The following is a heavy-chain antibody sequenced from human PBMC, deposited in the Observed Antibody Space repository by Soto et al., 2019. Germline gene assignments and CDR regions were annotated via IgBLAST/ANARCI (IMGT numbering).Heavy chain of an antibody. V-gene: IGHV3-30*04. J-gene: IGHJ4*02. CDR3: ARDLDGARRWYCFDY. CDR2: ISYDGSNK. D-gene: IGHD1-26*01. Sequence: GGSLRLSCAASGFTFSSYAMHWVRQAPGKGLEWVAVISYDGSNKYYADSVKGRFTISRDNSKNTLYLQMNSLRAEDTAVYYCARDLDGARRWYCFDYWGQGTLVTVSS. CDR1: GFTFSSYA.